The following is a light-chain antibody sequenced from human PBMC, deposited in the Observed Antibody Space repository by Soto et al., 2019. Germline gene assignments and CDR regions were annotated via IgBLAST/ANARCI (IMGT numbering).Light chain of an antibody. Sequence: QSALTQPASVSGSPGQSITISCTGTSSDIVNYNLVSWYQQHPGRAPKLLISEVTKRPSGVSHRFSGSKSGNTASLTISGLQAEDEADYYCCSHAQTETSFVVFGGGTKVTVL. CDR3: CSHAQTETSFVV. V-gene: IGLV2-23*02. CDR2: EVT. CDR1: SSDIVNYNL. J-gene: IGLJ2*01.